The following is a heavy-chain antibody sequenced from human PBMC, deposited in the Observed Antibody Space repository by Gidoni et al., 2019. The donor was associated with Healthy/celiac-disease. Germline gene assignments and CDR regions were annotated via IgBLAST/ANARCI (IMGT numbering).Heavy chain of an antibody. CDR3: ARQPYYYDSSGYYYEAFDY. CDR2: IDPSDSYT. CDR1: GYSFTSYW. J-gene: IGHJ4*02. D-gene: IGHD3-22*01. Sequence: DVQLVQSGAEVKQPGESLRISCKCSGYSFTSYWIIWVRQMPGKGLEWMGRIDPSDSYTNYSPSFQGHVTISADKSISTAYLQWSSLKASDTAMYYCARQPYYYDSSGYYYEAFDYWGQGTLVTVSS. V-gene: IGHV5-10-1*03.